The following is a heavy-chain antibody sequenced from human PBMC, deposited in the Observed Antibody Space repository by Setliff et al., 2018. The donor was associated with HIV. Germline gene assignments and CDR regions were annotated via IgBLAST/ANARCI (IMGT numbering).Heavy chain of an antibody. Sequence: SVKVSCKTSRGTFSSYAVSWVRQGPGQGLEWMGGIIPIFGTAKYAQKFQGRVIITADTSTDTAYMELSSLRSEDTAVYYCATVGLITIFGVAQRDFDYWGQGTLVTVSS. J-gene: IGHJ4*02. CDR3: ATVGLITIFGVAQRDFDY. CDR2: IIPIFGTA. D-gene: IGHD3-3*01. V-gene: IGHV1-69*06. CDR1: RGTFSSYA.